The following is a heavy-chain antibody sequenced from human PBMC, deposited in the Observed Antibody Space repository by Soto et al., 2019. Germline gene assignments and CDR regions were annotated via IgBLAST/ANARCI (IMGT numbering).Heavy chain of an antibody. CDR2: IIRIFGTP. CDR3: ARQGSNEYYYYGMDV. D-gene: IGHD3-10*01. Sequence: QLQLVQSGAEVKKPGSSVKVSCKPSVGPFSSYAINGVRQAPGQGLEWMGGIIRIFGTPDYAQRFQGRVTIGADESTSTAYMELSSLRSEDTAVYYCARQGSNEYYYYGMDVWGQGNTVTVSS. CDR1: VGPFSSYA. V-gene: IGHV1-69*12. J-gene: IGHJ6*02.